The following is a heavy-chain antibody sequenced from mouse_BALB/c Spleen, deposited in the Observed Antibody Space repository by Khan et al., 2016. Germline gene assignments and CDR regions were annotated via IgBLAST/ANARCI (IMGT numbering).Heavy chain of an antibody. CDR3: ARWDWYFEV. Sequence: VQLQQSGAELVKPGASVKLSCTASGFNIKDTYMHWVKQRPEQGLEWIGRIDPANGNPKYDPKFPGKATITADTSSNTAYLHLSSLTSEDTAVYYCARWDWYFEVWGAGTTVNVSS. CDR1: GFNIKDTY. V-gene: IGHV14-3*02. J-gene: IGHJ1*01. CDR2: IDPANGNP.